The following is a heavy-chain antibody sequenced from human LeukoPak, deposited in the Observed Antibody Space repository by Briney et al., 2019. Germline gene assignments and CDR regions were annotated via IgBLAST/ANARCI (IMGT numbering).Heavy chain of an antibody. Sequence: GASVTVSCKASGGTFSSYAISWVRQAPGQGLEWMGGIIPIFGTANYAQKFQGRVTITADESTSTAYMELSSLRSEDTAVYYCARTTADDFWSGYSRYYYYGMDVWGQGTTVTVSS. D-gene: IGHD3-3*01. J-gene: IGHJ6*02. V-gene: IGHV1-69*13. CDR3: ARTTADDFWSGYSRYYYYGMDV. CDR1: GGTFSSYA. CDR2: IIPIFGTA.